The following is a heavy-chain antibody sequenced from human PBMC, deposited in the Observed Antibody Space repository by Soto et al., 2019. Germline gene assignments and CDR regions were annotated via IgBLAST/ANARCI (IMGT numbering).Heavy chain of an antibody. CDR3: ARGAFWYTTSTTDDAFDV. J-gene: IGHJ3*01. D-gene: IGHD6-6*01. Sequence: EVQLAESGGGLVQPGGSLRLSCAASGFQFSSYEMNWVRQAPGKGLEWVAHISHSGATIFYTYSVKGRFTISRDNTNNSLSLQMNSLSADDTAIYYCARGAFWYTTSTTDDAFDVWGQGTVVTVSS. CDR1: GFQFSSYE. V-gene: IGHV3-48*03. CDR2: ISHSGATI.